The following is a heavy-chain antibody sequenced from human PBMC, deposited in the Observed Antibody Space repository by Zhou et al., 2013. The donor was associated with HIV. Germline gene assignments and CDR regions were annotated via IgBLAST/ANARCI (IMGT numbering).Heavy chain of an antibody. CDR3: ARDSEPARVQYYYYHMDV. J-gene: IGHJ6*03. CDR1: GGTFSSYA. Sequence: VQLVQSGAEVKKPGSSVKVSCKASGGTFSSYAISWVRQAPGQGLEWMGGIIPIFGTRDYAQKFQGRVTITADGSTSTAYMELSSLRSEDTAVYYCARDSEPARVQYYYYHMDVWGKGTTVTVSS. D-gene: IGHD1-1*01. CDR2: IIPIFGTR. V-gene: IGHV1-69*12.